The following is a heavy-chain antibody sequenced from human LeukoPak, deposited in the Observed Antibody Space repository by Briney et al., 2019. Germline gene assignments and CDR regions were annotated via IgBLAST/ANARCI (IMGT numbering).Heavy chain of an antibody. D-gene: IGHD3-10*01. CDR3: ARDPPYGSGTN. V-gene: IGHV3-48*03. J-gene: IGHJ6*02. CDR1: GFTFSSYE. CDR2: ISSSGSTI. Sequence: GGSLRLSCAASGFTFSSYEMNWVRRAPGKGLEWVSYISSSGSTIYYADSVKGRFTISRDNAKNSLYLQMNSLRAEDTAVYYCARDPPYGSGTNWGQGTTVTVSS.